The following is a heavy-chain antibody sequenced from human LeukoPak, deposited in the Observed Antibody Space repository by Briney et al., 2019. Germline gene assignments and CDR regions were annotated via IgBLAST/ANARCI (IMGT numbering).Heavy chain of an antibody. CDR2: IYYSGST. CDR3: AREGVGYCSGGRCHGGFWYYYMDV. J-gene: IGHJ6*03. V-gene: IGHV4-59*01. D-gene: IGHD2-15*01. Sequence: SETLSLTCTVSGGTISSYYWSWIRQPPGKGLEWIGYIYYSGSTNYNPSLKSRVTISVDTSKNQFSLKLSTVTAADTAVYYSAREGVGYCSGGRCHGGFWYYYMDVWGKGTTVTVPS. CDR1: GGTISSYY.